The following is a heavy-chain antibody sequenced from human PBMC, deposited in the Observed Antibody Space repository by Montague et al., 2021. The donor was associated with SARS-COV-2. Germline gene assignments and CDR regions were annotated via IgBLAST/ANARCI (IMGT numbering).Heavy chain of an antibody. J-gene: IGHJ4*02. CDR3: AHLIRYYDIFTGIPFDY. CDR2: IYSNDEK. D-gene: IGHD3-9*01. CDR1: GFSLSPPNVG. V-gene: IGHV2-5*01. Sequence: PALVKPTQTLTLTCTFSGFSLSPPNVGVGWIRQPPGKALEWVAVIYSNDEKRYSPSLRNRLTITKDTAKNQVVLSLTYVDPVDTATYYCAHLIRYYDIFTGIPFDYWGQGSQVTVSS.